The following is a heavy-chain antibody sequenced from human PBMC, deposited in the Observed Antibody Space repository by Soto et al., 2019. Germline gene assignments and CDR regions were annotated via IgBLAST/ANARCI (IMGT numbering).Heavy chain of an antibody. CDR2: INPSGSA. CDR3: ARGGGAYYMDV. D-gene: IGHD3-16*01. J-gene: IGHJ6*03. CDR1: GGSFSGYY. Sequence: QVQLQQWGAGLLKPSETLSLTCAVYGGSFSGYYWSWNRQPPGKGLEWIGEINPSGSANYNPSLKRRVTISVDTSKKQFSLKLNSVTAADTAVYYCARGGGAYYMDVWGKGPTVTVSS. V-gene: IGHV4-34*01.